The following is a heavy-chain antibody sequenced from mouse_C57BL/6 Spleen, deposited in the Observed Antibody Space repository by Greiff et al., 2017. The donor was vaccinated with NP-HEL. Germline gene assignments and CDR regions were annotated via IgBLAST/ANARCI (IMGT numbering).Heavy chain of an antibody. CDR1: GFTFSSYA. CDR3: TSHYYGSSYDLYFDV. CDR2: ISSGGDYI. D-gene: IGHD1-1*01. V-gene: IGHV5-9-1*02. J-gene: IGHJ1*03. Sequence: EVKLMESGEGLVKPGGSLKLSCAASGFTFSSYAMSWVRQTPEKRLEWVAYISSGGDYIYYADTVKGRFTISRDNARNTLYLQMSSLKSEDTAMYYCTSHYYGSSYDLYFDVWGTGTTVTVSS.